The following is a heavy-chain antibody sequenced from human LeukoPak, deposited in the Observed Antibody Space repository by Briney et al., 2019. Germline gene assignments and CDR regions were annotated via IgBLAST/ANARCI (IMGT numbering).Heavy chain of an antibody. CDR3: ARDSGLLWFGELSTLDY. Sequence: SETLSLTCTVSGGSISSGSYYWSWIRQPAGKGLEWIGRIYTSGSTNYNPSLKSRVTISLDTSKNQFSLKLSSVTAADTAVYYCARDSGLLWFGELSTLDYWGQGTLVTVSS. V-gene: IGHV4-61*02. CDR2: IYTSGST. D-gene: IGHD3-10*01. CDR1: GGSISSGSYY. J-gene: IGHJ4*02.